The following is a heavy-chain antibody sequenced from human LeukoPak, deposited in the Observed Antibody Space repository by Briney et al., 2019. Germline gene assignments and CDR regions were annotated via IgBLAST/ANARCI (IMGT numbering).Heavy chain of an antibody. V-gene: IGHV5-51*01. CDR3: ARHLGDPEWLLFLLPNWFDP. D-gene: IGHD3-3*01. Sequence: GESLKISCKGSGYSFTSYWIGWVRQMPGKGLEWMGIIYPDDSDTRYSPSFQGQVTISADKSISTAYLQWSSLKASDTAMYYCARHLGDPEWLLFLLPNWFDPWGQGTLVTVSS. CDR2: IYPDDSDT. J-gene: IGHJ5*02. CDR1: GYSFTSYW.